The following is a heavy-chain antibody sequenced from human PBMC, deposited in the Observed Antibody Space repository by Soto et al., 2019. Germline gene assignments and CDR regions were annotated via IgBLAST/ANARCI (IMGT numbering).Heavy chain of an antibody. CDR3: ARDYYKYYDSSGYYRSPAY. D-gene: IGHD3-22*01. Sequence: GGSLRLSCVASGFTFSSYSMVWVRQAPGKGLEWVSYIFTTGTTIYYADSVKGRFTVSRDNAKNSVFLLLNSLRAEDTAVYYCARDYYKYYDSSGYYRSPAYWGQGTLVTVS. CDR2: IFTTGTTI. V-gene: IGHV3-48*04. CDR1: GFTFSSYS. J-gene: IGHJ4*02.